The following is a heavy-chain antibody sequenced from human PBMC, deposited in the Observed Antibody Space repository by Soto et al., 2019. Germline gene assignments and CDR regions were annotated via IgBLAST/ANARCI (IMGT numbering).Heavy chain of an antibody. CDR3: ARDHRARYSSRKRLSAFDI. Sequence: SSVKVSCKASGYTFTSYGISWVRQAPGQGLEWMGWISAYNGNTNYAQKLQGRVTMTTDTSTSTAYMELRSLRSDDTAVYYCARDHRARYSSRKRLSAFDIWGQGALVIVSS. V-gene: IGHV1-18*01. CDR1: GYTFTSYG. D-gene: IGHD6-13*01. J-gene: IGHJ3*02. CDR2: ISAYNGNT.